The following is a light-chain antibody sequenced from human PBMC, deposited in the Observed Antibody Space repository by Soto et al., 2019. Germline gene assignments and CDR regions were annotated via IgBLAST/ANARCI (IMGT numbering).Light chain of an antibody. CDR1: QSVNRN. CDR3: QQREHWPPIT. J-gene: IGKJ5*01. CDR2: DTA. V-gene: IGKV3-11*01. Sequence: EVVLTQSPATLSLSPGERATLSCRASQSVNRNLAWYQQKPGQDPRLLIYDTANRATGIPARFSGSGSGTAFTLTISSLEPEDFAVYYCQQREHWPPITFGQGTRLEIK.